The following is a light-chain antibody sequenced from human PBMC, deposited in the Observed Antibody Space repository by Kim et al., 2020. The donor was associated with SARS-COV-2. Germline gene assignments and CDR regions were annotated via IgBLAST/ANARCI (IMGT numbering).Light chain of an antibody. J-gene: IGKJ2*01. V-gene: IGKV3-20*01. CDR1: QSVSSGS. CDR2: GAS. CDR3: QQYGSSPLYT. Sequence: EIVLTQSPGTLSLSPGERATLSCRTSQSVSSGSLAWYQQKPGQAPRLLIFGASSRATGIPDRFSGSGSGTDFTLTISRLEPEDFAVYYCQQYGSSPLYTFGQGTKLEI.